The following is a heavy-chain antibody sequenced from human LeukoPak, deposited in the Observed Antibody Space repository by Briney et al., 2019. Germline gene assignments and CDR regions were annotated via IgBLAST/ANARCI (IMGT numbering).Heavy chain of an antibody. CDR3: AKELIAVAGTGFFDY. CDR1: GFTFSSYS. D-gene: IGHD6-19*01. V-gene: IGHV3-21*04. Sequence: GGSLRLSCAASGFTFSSYSMNWVRQAPGKGLEWVSSISSSSSYIYYADSVKGRFTISRDNAKNSLYLQMNSLRAEDTAVYYCAKELIAVAGTGFFDYWGQGTLVTVSS. J-gene: IGHJ4*02. CDR2: ISSSSSYI.